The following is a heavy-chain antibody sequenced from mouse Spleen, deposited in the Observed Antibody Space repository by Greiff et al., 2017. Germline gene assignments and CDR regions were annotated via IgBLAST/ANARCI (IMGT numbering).Heavy chain of an antibody. J-gene: IGHJ2*01. CDR3: ARWGGSSYVLDY. Sequence: EVKLQQSGPELVKPGASVKISCKASGYTFTDYYMNWVKQSHGKSLEWIGDINPNNGGTSYNQKFKGKATLTVDKSSSTAYMELRSLTSEDSAVYYCARWGGSSYVLDYWGQGTTLTVSS. D-gene: IGHD1-1*01. V-gene: IGHV1-26*01. CDR1: GYTFTDYY. CDR2: INPNNGGT.